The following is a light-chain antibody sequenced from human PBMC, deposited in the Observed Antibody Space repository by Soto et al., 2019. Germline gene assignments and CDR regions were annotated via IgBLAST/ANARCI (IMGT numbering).Light chain of an antibody. CDR2: AAS. V-gene: IGKV1-17*01. CDR3: QQYKSYPWT. Sequence: IQMTESPSSLSASVGDRVTITCRASQGIRNDLGWYQQKPGKAPKRLIYAASSLQSGVPSRFSGSGSGTDFNLTISSLQPDDFASYYCQQYKSYPWTFGQGTKVDIK. J-gene: IGKJ1*01. CDR1: QGIRND.